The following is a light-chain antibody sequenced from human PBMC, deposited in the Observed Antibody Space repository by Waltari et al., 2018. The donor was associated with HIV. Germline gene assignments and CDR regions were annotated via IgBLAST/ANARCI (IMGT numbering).Light chain of an antibody. V-gene: IGLV1-44*01. CDR3: AAWDGSLLGVL. J-gene: IGLJ2*01. Sequence: QSVLTQPPSASGTHGQRVTIACSGSNSNIGSNTVNWYKQVPGTAPKLLIYNNYERPSGVPDRFSGSKSGSSASLAISGLQSEDDGDYYCAAWDGSLLGVLFGGGTKLTVL. CDR1: NSNIGSNT. CDR2: NNY.